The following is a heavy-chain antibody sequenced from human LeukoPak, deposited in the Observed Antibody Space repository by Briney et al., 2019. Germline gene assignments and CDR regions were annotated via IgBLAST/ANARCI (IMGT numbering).Heavy chain of an antibody. CDR3: ARDKSDYYDSSGYYYGFDP. CDR1: GFTFSDYY. Sequence: GGSLRLSCAASGFTFSDYYMSWIRQAPGKGLEWVSYISSSGSTIYYADSVKGRFTISRDNAKNSLYLQMNSLRAEDTAVYYCARDKSDYYDSSGYYYGFDPWGQGTLVTVSS. V-gene: IGHV3-11*04. D-gene: IGHD3-22*01. CDR2: ISSSGSTI. J-gene: IGHJ5*02.